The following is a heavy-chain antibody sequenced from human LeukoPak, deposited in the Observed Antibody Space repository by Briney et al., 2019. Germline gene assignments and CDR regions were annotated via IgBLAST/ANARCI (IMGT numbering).Heavy chain of an antibody. Sequence: GGSLRLSCAASRFTFSSYGMHWVRQAPGKGLEWVAYIQYDGSNEQYADSVKGRFSISRDSSKNILYLQMNSLRAEDTAVYYCARDASWELLPTLIYYYMDVWGKGTTVTISS. D-gene: IGHD1-26*01. V-gene: IGHV3-30*02. CDR3: ARDASWELLPTLIYYYMDV. CDR2: IQYDGSNE. CDR1: RFTFSSYG. J-gene: IGHJ6*03.